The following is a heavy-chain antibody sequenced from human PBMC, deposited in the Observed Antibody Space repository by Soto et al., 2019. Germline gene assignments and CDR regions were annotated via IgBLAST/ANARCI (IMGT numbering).Heavy chain of an antibody. CDR2: ISAYNGNT. CDR1: GYTFTSYG. V-gene: IGHV1-18*01. D-gene: IGHD2-15*01. J-gene: IGHJ6*02. CDR3: ARDGWPPYYYGMDV. Sequence: ASVKFSCKASGYTFTSYGISWVRQAPGQGLEWMGWISAYNGNTNYAQKLQGRVTMTTDTSTSTAYMELRSLRSDDTAVYYCARDGWPPYYYGMDVWGQGTTVTVSS.